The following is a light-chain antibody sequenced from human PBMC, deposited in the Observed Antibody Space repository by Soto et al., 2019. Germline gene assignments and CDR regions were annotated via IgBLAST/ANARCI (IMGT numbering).Light chain of an antibody. V-gene: IGLV2-14*01. CDR1: SADVGDYNY. CDR2: DVS. Sequence: QCALTQPASVSGSPGQSITISCTGTSADVGDYNYVSWYQQHPGKAPKLMIYDVSNRPSGVSNRFSGSKSGSTASLTISGLQAEDEADYYCSSYTSSTTRVFGTGTKLTAL. J-gene: IGLJ1*01. CDR3: SSYTSSTTRV.